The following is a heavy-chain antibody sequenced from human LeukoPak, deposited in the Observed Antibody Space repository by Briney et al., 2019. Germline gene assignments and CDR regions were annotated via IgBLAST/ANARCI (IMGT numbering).Heavy chain of an antibody. CDR1: GFTVRNNY. CDR2: IYSGGST. J-gene: IGHJ4*02. CDR3: ATGERMVRGDGVDY. D-gene: IGHD3-10*01. Sequence: GGSLRPSCAASGFTVRNNYMSWVRQAPGKGLEWVSVIYSGGSTYYVDSVKGRFTISRDNSKNTLYLQMNSLRAEDTAVYFCATGERMVRGDGVDYWGQGTLVTVSS. V-gene: IGHV3-66*01.